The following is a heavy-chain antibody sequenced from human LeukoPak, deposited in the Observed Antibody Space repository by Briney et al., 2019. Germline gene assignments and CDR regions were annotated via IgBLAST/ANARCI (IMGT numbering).Heavy chain of an antibody. CDR1: GGPISSSSYY. Sequence: SETLSLTCTVSGGPISSSSYYWGWIRQPPGKGLEWIGSIYYSGSTYYNPSLKSRVTISVDTSKNQFSLKLSSVTAADTAVYYCARRRSSSWYGYWGQGTLVTVSS. CDR2: IYYSGST. J-gene: IGHJ4*02. CDR3: ARRRSSSWYGY. D-gene: IGHD6-13*01. V-gene: IGHV4-39*01.